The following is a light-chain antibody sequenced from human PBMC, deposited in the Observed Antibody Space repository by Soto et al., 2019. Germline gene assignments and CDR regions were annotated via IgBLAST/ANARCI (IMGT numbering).Light chain of an antibody. CDR1: SSDVGGYNY. J-gene: IGLJ1*01. CDR2: EVA. Sequence: QSVLTQPPSVSGSPGQSVTISCTGTSSDVGGYNYVSWFQQHPGKAPKVMIYEVAKRPSGVPDRFSGSKSGNTASLTIAGLEAEDEAEDSCCSAAGTVEVFGTGTKLTVL. V-gene: IGLV2-11*01. CDR3: CSAAGTVEV.